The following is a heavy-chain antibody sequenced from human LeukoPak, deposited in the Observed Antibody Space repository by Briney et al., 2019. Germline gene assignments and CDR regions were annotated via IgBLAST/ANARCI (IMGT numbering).Heavy chain of an antibody. CDR3: ARNLGEEHNLYYGLDV. CDR1: GYPFTRFA. CDR2: ISTHNGNT. V-gene: IGHV1-18*01. D-gene: IGHD3-10*01. Sequence: PGASLNVSCKASGYPFTRFAINWVRQAPGQGLEWMGWISTHNGNTKYAETLQGRLTMTTGTSTNTAYMELRGLRSDDTAVYYCARNLGEEHNLYYGLDVWGQGTTVAVSS. J-gene: IGHJ6*02.